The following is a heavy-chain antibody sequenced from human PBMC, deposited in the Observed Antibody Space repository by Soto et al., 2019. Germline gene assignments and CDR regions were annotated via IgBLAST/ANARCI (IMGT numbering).Heavy chain of an antibody. V-gene: IGHV5-51*01. Sequence: PGESLKISCKGSGYSFTSYWIGWVRQMPGKGLEWMGIIHPSDFDTRYSPSFQGQVTISADKSISTAYLQWSSLRASDTAMYYCARTESGHSYGFADVWGQGTTVTVSS. CDR2: IHPSDFDT. D-gene: IGHD5-18*01. CDR1: GYSFTSYW. CDR3: ARTESGHSYGFADV. J-gene: IGHJ6*02.